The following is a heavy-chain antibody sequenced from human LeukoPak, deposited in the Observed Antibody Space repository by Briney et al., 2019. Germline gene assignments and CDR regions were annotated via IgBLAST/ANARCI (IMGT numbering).Heavy chain of an antibody. J-gene: IGHJ6*03. CDR1: GYTFTSYD. CDR2: MSPNSGNT. Sequence: GASVKVSCKASGYTFTSYDINWVRQATGQGLGWMGWMSPNSGNTGYAQKFQGRVTITRNTSISTAYMELSSLRSEVTAVYYCARAPHEGYYYMDVWGKGTTVTVSS. V-gene: IGHV1-8*03. CDR3: ARAPHEGYYYMDV.